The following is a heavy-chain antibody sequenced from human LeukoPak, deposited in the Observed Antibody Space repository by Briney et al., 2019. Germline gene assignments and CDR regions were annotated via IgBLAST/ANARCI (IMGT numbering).Heavy chain of an antibody. D-gene: IGHD4-17*01. V-gene: IGHV4-61*01. CDR1: GGSVSSGSYY. Sequence: SETLSPTCTVSGGSVSSGSYYWSWIRQPPGKGLEWIGYIYYTGSTNYNPSLKSRVTVSVDTSKNQFSLKLSSVTAADTAVYYCARRATVTKYYFDYWGQGTLVTVSS. CDR2: IYYTGST. J-gene: IGHJ4*02. CDR3: ARRATVTKYYFDY.